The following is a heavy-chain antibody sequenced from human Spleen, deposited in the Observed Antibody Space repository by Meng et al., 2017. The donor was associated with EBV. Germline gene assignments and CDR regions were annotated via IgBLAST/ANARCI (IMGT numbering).Heavy chain of an antibody. CDR2: SNHSGST. V-gene: IGHV4-34*01. CDR1: GGSVSGFY. Sequence: GQLQEWGAGLLKPSETLSLTCAVYGGSVSGFYWIWIRQSPEKGLEWIGESNHSGSTTYNPSLKSRVTISVDTSKDQFSLRLTSVTAADTAIYYCARGRTVARSPWSDPWGQGTLVTVSS. J-gene: IGHJ5*02. D-gene: IGHD6-6*01. CDR3: ARGRTVARSPWSDP.